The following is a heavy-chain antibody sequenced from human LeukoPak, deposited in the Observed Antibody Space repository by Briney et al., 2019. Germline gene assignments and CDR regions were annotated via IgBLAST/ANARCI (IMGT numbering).Heavy chain of an antibody. Sequence: ASVKVSCKASGYSFTGYYMHWLRQAPRQRLEGMGWINPNSGGTNYVQKFQGRVTMTRDTSISTAYMELSRLRSDDTAVYYCAREGSYYDILTGYYPRGMDVWGQGTTVTVSS. CDR3: AREGSYYDILTGYYPRGMDV. V-gene: IGHV1-2*02. CDR1: GYSFTGYY. CDR2: INPNSGGT. D-gene: IGHD3-9*01. J-gene: IGHJ6*02.